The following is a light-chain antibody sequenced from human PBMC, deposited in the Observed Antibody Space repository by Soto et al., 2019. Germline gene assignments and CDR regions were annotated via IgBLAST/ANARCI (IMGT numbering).Light chain of an antibody. CDR3: QQYNSYSWT. V-gene: IGKV1-16*01. CDR2: SAN. J-gene: IGKJ1*01. Sequence: DIQMTQSPSSLSASVGDRVTITCRASQDISNFLVWFQQRPGKVPKRLMYSANRLESGVPSRFSGSGSGTEFTLTISSLQPDDFATYYCQQYNSYSWTFGQGTKVDIK. CDR1: QDISNF.